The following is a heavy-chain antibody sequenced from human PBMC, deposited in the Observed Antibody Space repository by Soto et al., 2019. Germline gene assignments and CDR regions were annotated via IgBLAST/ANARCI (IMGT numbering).Heavy chain of an antibody. Sequence: QVQLMQSGAEVKKPGASVKVSCKASGDTFTDYYIHWVRQAPGQGLEWMGTVNPSGGHTSYAQHFLGRVTMTRAMSTSTLYMELTSLTSDDTAIYYCARGGHVVVVTAALDYWGQGTLVTVSS. CDR2: VNPSGGHT. CDR3: ARGGHVVVVTAALDY. CDR1: GDTFTDYY. V-gene: IGHV1-46*01. J-gene: IGHJ4*02. D-gene: IGHD2-21*02.